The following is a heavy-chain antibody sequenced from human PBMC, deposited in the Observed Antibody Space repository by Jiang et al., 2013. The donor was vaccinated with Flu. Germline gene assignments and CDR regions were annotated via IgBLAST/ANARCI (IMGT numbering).Heavy chain of an antibody. D-gene: IGHD3-3*01. CDR2: IYWNDER. Sequence: QPPGKALEWLGVIYWNDERRFSPSLKSRLALTKDTSKNQVVLTLTNVDPADTATYYCAHRPPRLRSNLWFDPWGQGILVTVSS. J-gene: IGHJ5*02. CDR3: AHRPPRLRSNLWFDP. V-gene: IGHV2-5*01.